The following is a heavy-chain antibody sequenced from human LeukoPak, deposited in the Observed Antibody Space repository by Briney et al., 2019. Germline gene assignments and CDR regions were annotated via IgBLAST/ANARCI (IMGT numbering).Heavy chain of an antibody. J-gene: IGHJ6*04. CDR2: ISSSGSTI. Sequence: GGSLGLSCEPSEFTSISYKMNWFRKPPGKGLEWVSYISSSGSTIYYADSVKGRFTISRDNAKNSLYLQMNSLRAEDTAVYYCAELGITMIGGVWGKGTTVTISS. CDR3: AELGITMIGGV. V-gene: IGHV3-48*03. CDR1: EFTSISYK. D-gene: IGHD3-10*02.